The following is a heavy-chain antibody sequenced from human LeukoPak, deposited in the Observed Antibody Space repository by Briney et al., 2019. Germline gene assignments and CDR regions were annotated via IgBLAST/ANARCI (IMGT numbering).Heavy chain of an antibody. CDR1: GGSFSASY. D-gene: IGHD3-3*01. V-gene: IGHV4-34*01. CDR3: ARLAFLSGYYYFDY. Sequence: KPSETLSLTCVVSGGSFSASYWSWIRQSPGKGLEWIGEIYHGGSTNYNPSLESRVTISGDTSKNQFSLKLSSMTAADTAVYYCARLAFLSGYYYFDYWGQGALVTVSS. J-gene: IGHJ4*02. CDR2: IYHGGST.